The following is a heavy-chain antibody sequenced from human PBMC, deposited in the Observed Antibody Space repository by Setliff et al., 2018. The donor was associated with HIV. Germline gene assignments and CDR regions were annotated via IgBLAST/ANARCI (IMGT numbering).Heavy chain of an antibody. CDR2: INSGNII. D-gene: IGHD2-2*01. Sequence: LRLSCAASGFTFSSYEMNWVRQAPGKGLEWISYINSGNIIHYADSVKGRFTISRDNAKNSLYLQMNSLRAEDTAVYYCARGEPSILVVPAAFFDYWGQGTLVTVSS. CDR3: ARGEPSILVVPAAFFDY. J-gene: IGHJ4*02. CDR1: GFTFSSYE. V-gene: IGHV3-48*03.